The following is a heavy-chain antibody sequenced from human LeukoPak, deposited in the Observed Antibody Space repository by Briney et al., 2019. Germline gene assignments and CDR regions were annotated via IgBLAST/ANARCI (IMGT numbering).Heavy chain of an antibody. V-gene: IGHV4-34*01. Sequence: PSETLSLTCAVYGGSFSGYYWSWIRQPPGKGLEWIGEINHSGSTNYNPSLKSRVTISVDTSKNQFSLELSSVTAADTAVYYCARASSGWKGDYFDYWGQGTLATVSS. CDR3: ARASSGWKGDYFDY. CDR1: GGSFSGYY. CDR2: INHSGST. D-gene: IGHD6-19*01. J-gene: IGHJ4*02.